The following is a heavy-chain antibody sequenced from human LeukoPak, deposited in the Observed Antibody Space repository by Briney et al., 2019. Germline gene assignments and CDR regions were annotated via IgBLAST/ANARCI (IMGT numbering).Heavy chain of an antibody. Sequence: ASVKVSCKASGYTFTDYYIHWVRQAPGQGLEWMAWMNPKRGDTSYAQKFQGRVTMTRDTSISTAYMELSRLRFDDTAVYYRARTTEGYAGGPGYSYYYYMDVWGKGTTVTISS. CDR3: ARTTEGYAGGPGYSYYYYMDV. D-gene: IGHD5-12*01. J-gene: IGHJ6*03. CDR2: MNPKRGDT. V-gene: IGHV1-2*02. CDR1: GYTFTDYY.